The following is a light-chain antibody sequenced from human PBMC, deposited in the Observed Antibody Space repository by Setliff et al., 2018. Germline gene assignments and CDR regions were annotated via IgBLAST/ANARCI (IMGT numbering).Light chain of an antibody. Sequence: QSALAQPASVSGSPGQSLTLSCSGTRSDIGLYNFVSWYQQHPGEAPKLVIFDVSDRPSGISNRFSGSKSGNTASLTISGLQAEDEADYFCSSWTGAGTYVFGTGTKVTVL. J-gene: IGLJ1*01. CDR1: RSDIGLYNF. CDR2: DVS. CDR3: SSWTGAGTYV. V-gene: IGLV2-14*03.